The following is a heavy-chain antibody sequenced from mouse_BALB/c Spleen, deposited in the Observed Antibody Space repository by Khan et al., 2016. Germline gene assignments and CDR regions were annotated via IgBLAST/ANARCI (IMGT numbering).Heavy chain of an antibody. CDR2: ILPGSGST. V-gene: IGHV1-9*01. J-gene: IGHJ2*01. CDR1: GYTFSSYW. Sequence: QVQLQQPGAELMKPGASVKISCKATGYTFSSYWIEWVKQRPGHGLEWIGEILPGSGSTDYNEKFKGKATFTADKSSHTAYMQLRSLTSEDSAVSYWARLGTTRSYVDYWGQGTTRTVSS. D-gene: IGHD3-2*01. CDR3: ARLGTTRSYVDY.